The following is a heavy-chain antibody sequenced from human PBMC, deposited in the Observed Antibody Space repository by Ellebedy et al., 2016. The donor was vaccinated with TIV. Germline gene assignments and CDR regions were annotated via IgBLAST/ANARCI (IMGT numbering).Heavy chain of an antibody. D-gene: IGHD5-18*01. CDR2: IYPGDSDT. CDR1: GYSFTSYW. V-gene: IGHV5-51*01. CDR3: ARPTAMKGELDY. J-gene: IGHJ4*02. Sequence: GGSLRLXXKGSGYSFTSYWIGWVSQMPGKGLEWMGIIYPGDSDTRYSPSFQGQVTISADKSISTAYLQWSSLKASDTAMYYCARPTAMKGELDYWGQGTLVTVSS.